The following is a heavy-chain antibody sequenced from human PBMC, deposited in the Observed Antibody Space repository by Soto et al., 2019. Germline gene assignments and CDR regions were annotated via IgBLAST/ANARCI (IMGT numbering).Heavy chain of an antibody. CDR2: IYHSGST. Sequence: QLQLQESGSGLVKPSQTLSLTCAVSGGSISSGGYSWSWIRQPPGKGLEWIGYIYHSGSTYYNPSRQHRVTLSVDRAKNQFSLKLSSVTAADPAVYYCAIGRELYAFDIWGQGTMVTVSS. V-gene: IGHV4-30-2*01. CDR1: GGSISSGGYS. CDR3: AIGRELYAFDI. D-gene: IGHD1-26*01. J-gene: IGHJ3*02.